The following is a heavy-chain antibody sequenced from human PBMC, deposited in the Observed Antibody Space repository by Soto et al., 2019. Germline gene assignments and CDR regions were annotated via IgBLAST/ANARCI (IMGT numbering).Heavy chain of an antibody. CDR1: GGSISSGGYS. J-gene: IGHJ4*02. D-gene: IGHD1-7*01. V-gene: IGHV4-30-2*01. Sequence: KTSETLSLTCAVSGGSISSGGYSWSWIRQPPGKGLEWIGYIYHSGSTYYNPSLKSRVTISVDRSKNQFSLKLSSVTAADTAVYYCARETGTTGFDYWGQGTLVTVSS. CDR2: IYHSGST. CDR3: ARETGTTGFDY.